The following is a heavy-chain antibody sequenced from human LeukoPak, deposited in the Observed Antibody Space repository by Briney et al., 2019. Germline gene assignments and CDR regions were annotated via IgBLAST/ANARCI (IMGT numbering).Heavy chain of an antibody. Sequence: GGSLRLSCAASGFTFSSYAMSWVRQAPGKGLEWVSAISGSGGSTYYADSVKGRFTISRDNSKNTLYLQMNSLRAEDTAVYYCAKDLVDNWNDGRPDWFDPWGQGTLVTVSS. D-gene: IGHD1-1*01. CDR3: AKDLVDNWNDGRPDWFDP. CDR1: GFTFSSYA. CDR2: ISGSGGST. J-gene: IGHJ5*02. V-gene: IGHV3-23*01.